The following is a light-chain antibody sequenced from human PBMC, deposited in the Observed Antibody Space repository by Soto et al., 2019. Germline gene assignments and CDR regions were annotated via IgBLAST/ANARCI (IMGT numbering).Light chain of an antibody. J-gene: IGKJ1*01. Sequence: EIVMTQSPATLSVSPGERATLSCRASESVSSNLAWYQQKPSQAPRLLIYVASTSATGIPARFSGSGSGTEFTLTISSLQSEDFAVYYCQQYNNWPPWTFGQGTKVEIK. CDR2: VAS. CDR1: ESVSSN. CDR3: QQYNNWPPWT. V-gene: IGKV3-15*01.